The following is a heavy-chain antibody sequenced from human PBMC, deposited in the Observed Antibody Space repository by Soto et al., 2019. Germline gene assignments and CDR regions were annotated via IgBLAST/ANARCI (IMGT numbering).Heavy chain of an antibody. CDR2: ISYDGSNR. V-gene: IGHV3-30*03. CDR1: GFTFSNYG. Sequence: GGSLRLSCAASGFTFSNYGMHWVRQAPGKGLEWVAIISYDGSNRYYADSVKGRFTISRDNSKNTLSLQMNSLRAEDTAVYYCAILSGSFDYWGQGTLVTVSS. D-gene: IGHD1-26*01. CDR3: AILSGSFDY. J-gene: IGHJ4*02.